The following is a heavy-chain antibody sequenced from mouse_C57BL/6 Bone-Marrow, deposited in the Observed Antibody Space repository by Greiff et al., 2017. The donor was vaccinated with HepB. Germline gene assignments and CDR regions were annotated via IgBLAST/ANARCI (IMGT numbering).Heavy chain of an antibody. J-gene: IGHJ4*01. V-gene: IGHV5-12*01. CDR3: ARHPYYYGSSPHYYAMDY. CDR1: GFTFSDYY. CDR2: ISNGGGST. Sequence: EVKLVESGGGLVQPGGSLKLSCAASGFTFSDYYMYWVRQTPEKRLEWVAYISNGGGSTYYPDTVKGRFTISRDNAKNTLYLQMSRLKPDDTAMYYCARHPYYYGSSPHYYAMDYWGQGTSVTVSS. D-gene: IGHD1-1*01.